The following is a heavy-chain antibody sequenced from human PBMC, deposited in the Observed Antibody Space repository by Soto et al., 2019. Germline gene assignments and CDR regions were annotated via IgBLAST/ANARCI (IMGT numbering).Heavy chain of an antibody. V-gene: IGHV4-4*02. J-gene: IGHJ6*02. CDR1: GGSISNNRC. Sequence: SETRSRTCAVSGGSISNNRCWNFVRQPPGKGLEWIGEIYHSGTANYNPSLNSRVTISVDKSNNQFSLTLNSVTAADTAVYYCARRRITTFGVVITGYGMDVWGQGTTVTVSS. CDR3: ARRRITTFGVVITGYGMDV. D-gene: IGHD3-3*01. CDR2: IYHSGTA.